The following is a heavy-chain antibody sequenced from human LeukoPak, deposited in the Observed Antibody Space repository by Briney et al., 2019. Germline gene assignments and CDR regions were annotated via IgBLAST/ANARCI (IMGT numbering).Heavy chain of an antibody. Sequence: GASVKDSCKASGYTFTSYGISWVRQAPGQGLEWMGWISAYNGNTNYAQNLQGRVTMTTDTSTSTAYMELRSLRSDDTAVYYCARAPYYYDSSGRYYFDYWGQGTLVTVSS. D-gene: IGHD3-22*01. CDR1: GYTFTSYG. J-gene: IGHJ4*02. CDR3: ARAPYYYDSSGRYYFDY. V-gene: IGHV1-18*01. CDR2: ISAYNGNT.